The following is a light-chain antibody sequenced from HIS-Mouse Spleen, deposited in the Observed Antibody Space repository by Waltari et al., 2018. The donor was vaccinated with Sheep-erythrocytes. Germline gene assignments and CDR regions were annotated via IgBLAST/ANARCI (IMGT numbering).Light chain of an antibody. CDR2: SNN. V-gene: IGLV1-44*01. CDR1: SSNIGSNT. CDR3: CSYAGSYNHV. Sequence: QSVLTQPPSASGTPGQRVTISCSGSSSNIGSNTVNWYQTLPGTAPKLLIYSNNQRPSGVPDRFSGSKSGTSASLAISGLQSEDEADYYCCSYAGSYNHVFATGTKVTVL. J-gene: IGLJ1*01.